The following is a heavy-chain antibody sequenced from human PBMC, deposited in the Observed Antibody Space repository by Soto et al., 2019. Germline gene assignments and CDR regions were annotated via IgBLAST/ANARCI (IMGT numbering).Heavy chain of an antibody. CDR3: ARGRCDSSGYRHPFDY. D-gene: IGHD3-22*01. V-gene: IGHV4-59*01. CDR2: IYYSGST. J-gene: IGHJ4*02. CDR1: GGSISSYF. Sequence: SETLSLTCTVSGGSISSYFWSWIRQPPGKGLEWIGYIYYSGSTNYSPSLESRVTISLDTSKKQFSLRLSSVTAADTAMYYCARGRCDSSGYRHPFDYWGQGTLVTVSS.